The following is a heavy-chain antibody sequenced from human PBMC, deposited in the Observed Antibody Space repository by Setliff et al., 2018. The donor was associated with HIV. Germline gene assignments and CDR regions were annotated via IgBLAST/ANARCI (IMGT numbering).Heavy chain of an antibody. D-gene: IGHD7-27*01. V-gene: IGHV3-30*02. J-gene: IGHJ3*02. CDR2: IRYDGSSE. Sequence: QPGGSLRLSCAASGFTFSSYGMYWVRQAPGKGLEVVAFIRYDGSSENYADSVKGRFTISRDNGKSSVYLQMHSLRAEDTAVYYCARDPYPNRGSLDAFQIWGQGTMVTVSS. CDR3: ARDPYPNRGSLDAFQI. CDR1: GFTFSSYG.